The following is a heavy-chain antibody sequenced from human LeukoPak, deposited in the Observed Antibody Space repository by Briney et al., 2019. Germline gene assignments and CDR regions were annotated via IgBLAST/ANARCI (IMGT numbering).Heavy chain of an antibody. V-gene: IGHV3-21*01. CDR2: ISSSSSYI. D-gene: IGHD1-26*01. J-gene: IGHJ4*02. Sequence: PGGSLRLSCAASGFTFSSYSMNWVRQALGKGLEWVSSISSSSSYIYYADSVKGRFTTSRDSAKNSLYLQMNSLRAEDTAVYYCARGSQWELYFDYWGQGTLVTVSS. CDR1: GFTFSSYS. CDR3: ARGSQWELYFDY.